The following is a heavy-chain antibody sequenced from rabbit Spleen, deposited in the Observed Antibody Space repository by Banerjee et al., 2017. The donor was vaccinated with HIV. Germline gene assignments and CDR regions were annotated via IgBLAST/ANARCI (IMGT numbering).Heavy chain of an antibody. CDR1: GVSFSGNSY. CDR3: ARSPDSGYSYGLDS. Sequence: QEQLEESGGDLVKPGASLTLTCIASGVSFSGNSYIYWVRQAPGKGLEWIACIYAGSSGSTYYASWVNGRFTISKTSSTTVTLGMTSLTDADTATYFCARSPDSGYSYGLDSWGPGTLVTVS. D-gene: IGHD1-1*01. V-gene: IGHV1S45*01. J-gene: IGHJ2*01. CDR2: IYAGSSGST.